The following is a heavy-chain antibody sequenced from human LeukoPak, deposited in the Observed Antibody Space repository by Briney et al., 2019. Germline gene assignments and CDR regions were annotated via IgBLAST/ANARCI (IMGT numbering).Heavy chain of an antibody. CDR1: GGSFSGYY. J-gene: IGHJ4*02. Sequence: PSETLSLTCAVYGGSFSGYYWSWIRQPPGKGLEWIGEINHSGSTNYNPSLKSRVTISVDTSKNQFSLKLSSVTAADTAVYYCARANSSSGFDYWGQGTLVTVPS. V-gene: IGHV4-34*01. CDR3: ARANSSSGFDY. CDR2: INHSGST. D-gene: IGHD6-6*01.